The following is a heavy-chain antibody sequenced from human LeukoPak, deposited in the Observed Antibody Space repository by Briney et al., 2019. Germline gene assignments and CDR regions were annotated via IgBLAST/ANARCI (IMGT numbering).Heavy chain of an antibody. V-gene: IGHV3-9*01. CDR1: GFTFDDYA. J-gene: IGHJ4*02. CDR2: ISWNSGSI. D-gene: IGHD3-22*01. Sequence: PGGSLRLSCAASGFTFDDYAMHWVRQAPGKGLEWVSGISWNSGSIGYVDSVKGRFTISRDNAKNSLYLQMNSLRAEDTALYYCAKVARTYYYDSSGYYGFDYWGQGTLVTVSS. CDR3: AKVARTYYYDSSGYYGFDY.